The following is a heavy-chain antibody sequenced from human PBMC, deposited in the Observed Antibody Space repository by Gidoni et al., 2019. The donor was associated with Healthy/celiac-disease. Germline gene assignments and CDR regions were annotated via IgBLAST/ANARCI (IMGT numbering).Heavy chain of an antibody. CDR2: ISPNSGGT. D-gene: IGHD2-2*01. CDR3: ARDTPRLGYCNSNTCDGWLDP. CDR1: GYTFSGYY. J-gene: IGHJ5*02. V-gene: IGHV1-2*02. Sequence: QVQLVQSGAEVRKPGASVKVSCKASGYTFSGYYIHWVRQAPGQGLEWLGWISPNSGGTKYAQKVQGRVTMTRDTSITTVYMELSRLRSDDTAVYYCARDTPRLGYCNSNTCDGWLDPWGQGTLVTVSS.